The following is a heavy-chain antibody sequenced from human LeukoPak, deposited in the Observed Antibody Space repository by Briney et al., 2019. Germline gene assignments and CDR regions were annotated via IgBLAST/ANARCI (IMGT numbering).Heavy chain of an antibody. J-gene: IGHJ4*02. CDR3: VRDNPRCCGVIPSNIDDY. D-gene: IGHD2-21*01. Sequence: GGSLRLSCAASGFTLSSYAMHWVRQAPGKGLEWVAVISYDGSNKYYADSVKGRFTISRDNAKNSLYLQMNSLRAEDTAVYYCVRDNPRCCGVIPSNIDDYWGQGTLVTVSS. CDR2: ISYDGSNK. V-gene: IGHV3-30-3*01. CDR1: GFTLSSYA.